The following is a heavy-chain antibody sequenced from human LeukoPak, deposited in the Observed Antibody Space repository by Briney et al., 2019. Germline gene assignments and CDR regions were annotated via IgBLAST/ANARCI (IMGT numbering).Heavy chain of an antibody. D-gene: IGHD3-22*01. CDR1: GGSISSYY. Sequence: KPSETLSLTCTVAGGSISSYYWSWIRQPPGKGLEYIGFITCSGTTKYNPSLKSRATISVDTSKNQFSLKLTSVTAADTAVYYCARGRYYYDSSGYYYDKRFDPWGQGTLVSVSS. CDR3: ARGRYYYDSSGYYYDKRFDP. J-gene: IGHJ5*02. CDR2: ITCSGTT. V-gene: IGHV4-59*01.